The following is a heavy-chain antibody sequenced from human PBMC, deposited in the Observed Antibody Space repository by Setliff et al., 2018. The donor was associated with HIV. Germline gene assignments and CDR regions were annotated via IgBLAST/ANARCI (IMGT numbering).Heavy chain of an antibody. CDR1: GYTFTSYG. D-gene: IGHD4-17*01. CDR3: GRGIYGDY. J-gene: IGHJ4*02. CDR2: ISGYNGNT. Sequence: ASVKVSCKASGYTFTSYGISWVRQAPGQGLEWMGWISGYNGNTNYAQKLQGRVTMTTDTSTNTVFLDLRSLTSDDTAVYFCGRGIYGDYWAQGTLVTVSS. V-gene: IGHV1-18*01.